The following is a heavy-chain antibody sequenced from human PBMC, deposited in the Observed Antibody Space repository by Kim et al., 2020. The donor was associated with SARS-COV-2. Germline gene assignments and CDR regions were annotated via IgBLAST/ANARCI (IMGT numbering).Heavy chain of an antibody. CDR3: ARGTLGYCSSTSCSPYYYYGMDV. CDR1: GFTFSSYG. V-gene: IGHV3-33*05. J-gene: IGHJ6*02. CDR2: ISYDGSNK. D-gene: IGHD2-2*01. Sequence: GGSLRLSCAASGFTFSSYGMHWVRQAPGKGLEWVAVISYDGSNKYYADSVKGRFTISRDNSKNTLYLQMNSLRAEDTAVYYCARGTLGYCSSTSCSPYYYYGMDVWGQGTTVTVSS.